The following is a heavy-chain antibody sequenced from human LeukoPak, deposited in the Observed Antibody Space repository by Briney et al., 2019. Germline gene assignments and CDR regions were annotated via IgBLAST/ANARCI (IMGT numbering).Heavy chain of an antibody. CDR1: GDSVSSNSAA. CDR2: TYYRSKWYN. J-gene: IGHJ6*04. D-gene: IGHD2-2*02. Sequence: SQTLSLTCAISGDSVSSNSAAWNWIRQSPSRGLEWLGRTYYRSKWYNDYAVSVKSRITINPDTSKNQFSLQLNSVTPEDTAVYYCARIVVVRAATPGRYFYYGMDVGGKGTTVPVSS. CDR3: ARIVVVRAATPGRYFYYGMDV. V-gene: IGHV6-1*01.